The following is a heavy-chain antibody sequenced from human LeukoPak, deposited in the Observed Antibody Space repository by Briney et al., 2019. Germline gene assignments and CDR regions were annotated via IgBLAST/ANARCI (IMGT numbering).Heavy chain of an antibody. CDR3: ARQVPNVEREQLFPDAFDI. J-gene: IGHJ3*02. V-gene: IGHV4-39*01. CDR2: IYYSGST. D-gene: IGHD6-13*01. Sequence: PSEALSLTCTVSCGSISSSSYYWGWIRQPPGKGLEWIGSIYYSGSTYYNPSLKSRVTISVDTSKNQFSLKLSSVTAADTAVYYCARQVPNVEREQLFPDAFDIWGQGTMVTVSS. CDR1: CGSISSSSYY.